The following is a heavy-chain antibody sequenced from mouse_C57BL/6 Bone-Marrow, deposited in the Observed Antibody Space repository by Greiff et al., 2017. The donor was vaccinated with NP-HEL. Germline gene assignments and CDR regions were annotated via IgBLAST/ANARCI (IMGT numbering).Heavy chain of an antibody. CDR1: GFTFSSYT. J-gene: IGHJ4*01. Sequence: EVKVVESGGGLVKPGGSLKLFCAASGFTFSSYTMSWVRQTPEKRLEWVATISGGGGNTYYPDSVKGRFTISRDNAKNTLYLQMSSLRSEDTALYYCASDSLYAMDYWGQGTSVTVSS. CDR3: ASDSLYAMDY. D-gene: IGHD2-4*01. CDR2: ISGGGGNT. V-gene: IGHV5-9*01.